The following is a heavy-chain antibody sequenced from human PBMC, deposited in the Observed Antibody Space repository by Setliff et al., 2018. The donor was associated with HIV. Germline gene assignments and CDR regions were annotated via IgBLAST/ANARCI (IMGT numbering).Heavy chain of an antibody. CDR2: ISGYNGNT. CDR3: ARDRRAYTLLYYYYYMDV. Sequence: ASVKVSCKASGYTFTSYGISWVRQAPGQGLEWVGWISGYNGNTNYAQKLQGRVTMTTDTSTSTAYMELRSLRSDDTAVYYCARDRRAYTLLYYYYYMDVWGKGTTVTVSS. CDR1: GYTFTSYG. V-gene: IGHV1-18*01. J-gene: IGHJ6*03. D-gene: IGHD1-20*01.